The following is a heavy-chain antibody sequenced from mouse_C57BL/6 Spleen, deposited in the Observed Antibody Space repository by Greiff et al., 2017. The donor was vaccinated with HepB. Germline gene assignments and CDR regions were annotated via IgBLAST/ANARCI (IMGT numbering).Heavy chain of an antibody. D-gene: IGHD1-1*01. CDR1: GYAFSSYW. J-gene: IGHJ3*01. Sequence: QVQLQQSGAELVKPGASVKISCKASGYAFSSYWMNWVKQRPGKGLEWIGQIYPGDGDTNYNGKFKGKATLTADKSSSTAYMQLSSLTSEDSAVYFSARGANYYGSSYFAYWGQGTLVTVSA. CDR2: IYPGDGDT. CDR3: ARGANYYGSSYFAY. V-gene: IGHV1-80*01.